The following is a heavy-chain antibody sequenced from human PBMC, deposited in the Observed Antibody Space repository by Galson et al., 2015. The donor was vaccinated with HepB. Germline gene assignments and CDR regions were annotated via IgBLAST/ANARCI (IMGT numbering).Heavy chain of an antibody. CDR3: VREKRGSYLAVFDY. D-gene: IGHD1-26*01. J-gene: IGHJ4*02. CDR2: TRQDGSDK. Sequence: SLRLSCAVSGFSISTYWMTWVRHVPGKGLEWVARTRQDGSDKDYGDSVKGRFTVSRDNVKNSLYLQMNSLTAGDTAVYHCVREKRGSYLAVFDYWGRGTQVTVSS. V-gene: IGHV3-7*03. CDR1: GFSISTYW.